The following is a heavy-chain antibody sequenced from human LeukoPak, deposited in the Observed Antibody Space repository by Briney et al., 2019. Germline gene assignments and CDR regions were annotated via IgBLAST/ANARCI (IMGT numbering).Heavy chain of an antibody. D-gene: IGHD3-10*01. CDR2: IYPGDSDT. CDR3: ARLGTSGSYHLDP. V-gene: IGHV5-51*01. Sequence: GESLKISCKGSGYRFASQWIGWVRQLPGKGLEWMGIIYPGDSDTRYSPPFQGQVTISADKSVNTAYLQWSSLKASDTGMYYCARLGTSGSYHLDPWGQGTLVTVSS. J-gene: IGHJ5*02. CDR1: GYRFASQW.